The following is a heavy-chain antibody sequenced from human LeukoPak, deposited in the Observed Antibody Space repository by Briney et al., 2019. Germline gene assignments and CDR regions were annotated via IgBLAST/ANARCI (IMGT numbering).Heavy chain of an antibody. CDR2: IYYSGNT. Sequence: SETLSLTCTVSGGSISSYYWSWIRQPPGKGLEWIGYIYYSGNTNYNPSLKSRVTISVDTSKSQFSLKLSSVTAADTAVYYCARQDYYVSRALFRYWGQGTLVTVSS. CDR3: ARQDYYVSRALFRY. CDR1: GGSISSYY. V-gene: IGHV4-59*08. J-gene: IGHJ4*02. D-gene: IGHD3-22*01.